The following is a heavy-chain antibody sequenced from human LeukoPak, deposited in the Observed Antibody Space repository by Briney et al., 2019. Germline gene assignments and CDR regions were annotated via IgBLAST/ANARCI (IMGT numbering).Heavy chain of an antibody. D-gene: IGHD6-13*01. J-gene: IGHJ6*03. CDR2: IYTSGST. CDR1: GGSISSYY. Sequence: SETLSLTCTVSGGSISSYYWSWIRQPAGKGLEWIGRIYTSGSTNYNPSLKSRVTMSVDMSKNQFSLKLSSVTAADTAVYYCARDVMFYSSSWYLYYYYMDVWGKGTTVTVSS. V-gene: IGHV4-4*07. CDR3: ARDVMFYSSSWYLYYYYMDV.